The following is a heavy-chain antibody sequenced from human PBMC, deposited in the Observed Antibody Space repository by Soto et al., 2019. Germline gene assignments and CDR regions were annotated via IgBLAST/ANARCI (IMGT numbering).Heavy chain of an antibody. D-gene: IGHD2-8*01. CDR2: IDWDDDK. J-gene: IGHJ4*02. CDR3: ARTSTRYCTNGVCQEIPDY. V-gene: IGHV2-70*11. Sequence: GSGPTLVNPTQTLTLTCTFSGFSLSTSGMCVSWIRQPPGKALEWLARIDWDDDKYYSTSLKTRLTISKDTSKNQVVLTMTNMDPVDTATYYCARTSTRYCTNGVCQEIPDYWGQGTLVTVSS. CDR1: GFSLSTSGMC.